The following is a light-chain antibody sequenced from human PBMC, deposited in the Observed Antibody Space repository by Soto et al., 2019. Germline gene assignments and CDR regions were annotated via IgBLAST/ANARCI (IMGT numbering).Light chain of an antibody. CDR3: QQYYEWPRT. CDR1: QTVSAN. CDR2: GTS. J-gene: IGKJ1*01. V-gene: IGKV3-15*01. Sequence: EILMTQSPATLSVSPGERATLACRASQTVSANLAWLQAKPGRAPRLLMDGTSSRASGTPARFSGSGSGTEFTLTISSLQSEDSAIYYCQQYYEWPRTFGQGTKVEIK.